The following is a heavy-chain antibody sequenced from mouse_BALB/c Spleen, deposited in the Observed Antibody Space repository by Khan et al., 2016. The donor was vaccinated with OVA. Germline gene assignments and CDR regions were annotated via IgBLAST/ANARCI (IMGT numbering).Heavy chain of an antibody. J-gene: IGHJ2*01. CDR2: INPSNGRT. CDR1: DYTFTSYW. CDR3: ASSPPY. V-gene: IGHV1S81*02. Sequence: QVQLQQPGAELVKPGASVKLSCKASDYTFTSYWMHWVKQRPGQGLEWIGEINPSNGRTNYNEKFKSKATLTVDKSSSTAYMQLSSLTSEDSAVYYCASSPPYWGQGTTLTVSS.